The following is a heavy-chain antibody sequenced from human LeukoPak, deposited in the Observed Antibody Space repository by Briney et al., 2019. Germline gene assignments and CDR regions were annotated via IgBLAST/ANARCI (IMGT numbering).Heavy chain of an antibody. D-gene: IGHD3-16*02. CDR2: ISYDGSNK. V-gene: IGHV3-30*18. CDR1: GFTFSSYG. Sequence: PGGSLRLSRAASGFTFSSYGMHWVRQAPGKGLEWVAVISYDGSNKYYADSVKGRFTISRDNSKNTLYLQMNSLRAEDTAVYYCAKDIMITFGGVIAPPHFDYWGQGTLVTVSS. CDR3: AKDIMITFGGVIAPPHFDY. J-gene: IGHJ4*02.